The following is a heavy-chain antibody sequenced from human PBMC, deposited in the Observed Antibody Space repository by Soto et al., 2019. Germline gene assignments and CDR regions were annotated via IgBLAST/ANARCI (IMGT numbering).Heavy chain of an antibody. D-gene: IGHD1-26*01. J-gene: IGHJ4*02. CDR1: ARSISISSYY. V-gene: IGHV4-39*01. CDR2: IYYSGST. CDR3: ARPSGSYLYYFDY. Sequence: SEILSLTCTVSARSISISSYYWGCIRQPPGKGLEWIGSIYYSGSTYYNPTLKSRVTISVDTSKNQFSLKLSSVTAADTAVYYCARPSGSYLYYFDYWGQGTLVTVSS.